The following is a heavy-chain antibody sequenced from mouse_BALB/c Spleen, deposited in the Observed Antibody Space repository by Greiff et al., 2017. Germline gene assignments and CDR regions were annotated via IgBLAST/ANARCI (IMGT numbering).Heavy chain of an antibody. CDR1: GYTFTSYW. J-gene: IGHJ3*01. D-gene: IGHD2-3*01. CDR2: INPSNGRT. Sequence: QVQLQQPGAELVKPGASVKLSCKASGYTFTSYWMHWVKQRPGQGLEWIGEINPSNGRTNYNEKFKSKATLTVDKSSSTAYMQLSSLTSKDSAVYYCARGDGSWFAYWGQGTLVTVSA. V-gene: IGHV1S81*02. CDR3: ARGDGSWFAY.